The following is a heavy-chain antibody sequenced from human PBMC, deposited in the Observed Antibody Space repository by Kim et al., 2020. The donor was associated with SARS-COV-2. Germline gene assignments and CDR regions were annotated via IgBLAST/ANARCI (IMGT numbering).Heavy chain of an antibody. Sequence: KDSQNIQGRVTITRDTSASTAYMELSSLRSEDTAVYYCATGQQWLFDFDYWGQGTLVTVSS. V-gene: IGHV1-3*01. J-gene: IGHJ4*02. CDR3: ATGQQWLFDFDY. D-gene: IGHD6-19*01.